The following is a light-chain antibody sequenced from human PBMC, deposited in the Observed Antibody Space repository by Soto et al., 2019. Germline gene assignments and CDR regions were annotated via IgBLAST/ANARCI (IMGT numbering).Light chain of an antibody. CDR2: AAS. J-gene: IGKJ4*01. V-gene: IGKV1-12*01. Sequence: DIQMTQSPSSLSASVGARVTITCRASQDISKNLAWYQQIPGKAPKLLIFAASTLQGGVPSRVSASGSGTYFIRTVGGLQTEEAATYYCQQTKCFPLTFGGGTKVEIK. CDR1: QDISKN. CDR3: QQTKCFPLT.